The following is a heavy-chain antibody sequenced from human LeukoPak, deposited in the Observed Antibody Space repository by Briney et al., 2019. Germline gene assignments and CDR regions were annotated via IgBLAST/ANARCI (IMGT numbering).Heavy chain of an antibody. J-gene: IGHJ4*02. CDR3: ARTLGDYGSGSYYY. CDR2: IYYSGST. CDR1: GGSISNYY. D-gene: IGHD3-10*01. V-gene: IGHV4-59*12. Sequence: SETLSLTCTVSGGSISNYYWSWIRQPPGKGLEWIGYIYYSGSTNYNPSLKSRVTMSVDTSKNQFSLKLSSVTAADTAVYYCARTLGDYGSGSYYYWGQGTLVTVSS.